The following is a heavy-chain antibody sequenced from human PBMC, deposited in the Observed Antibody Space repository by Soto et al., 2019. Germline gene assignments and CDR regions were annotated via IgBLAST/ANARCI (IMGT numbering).Heavy chain of an antibody. Sequence: SETLSLTCTVSGGSISSYYWSWIRQPPGKGLEWIGYIYYSGSTNYNPSLKSRVTISVDTSKNQFSLKLSSVTAADTAVYYCARDHPGLGIKAGKNDAFDIWGQGTMVTVSS. CDR2: IYYSGST. D-gene: IGHD7-27*01. V-gene: IGHV4-59*01. CDR1: GGSISSYY. J-gene: IGHJ3*02. CDR3: ARDHPGLGIKAGKNDAFDI.